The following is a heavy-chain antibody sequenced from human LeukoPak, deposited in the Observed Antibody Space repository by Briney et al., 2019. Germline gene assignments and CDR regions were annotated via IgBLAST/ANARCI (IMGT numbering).Heavy chain of an antibody. CDR1: GFNFGNYW. CDR3: ARRGGYNFMYFED. Sequence: GESLKISCQCSGFNFGNYWIGWVRQLPGKGLEWMGIIYPGDSDTRYSPSFQGRVTMSEDKSNSTAYLEWRTLGASDTAMYYCARRGGYNFMYFEDWGQGTLVTVSS. CDR2: IYPGDSDT. V-gene: IGHV5-51*01. J-gene: IGHJ1*01. D-gene: IGHD5-24*01.